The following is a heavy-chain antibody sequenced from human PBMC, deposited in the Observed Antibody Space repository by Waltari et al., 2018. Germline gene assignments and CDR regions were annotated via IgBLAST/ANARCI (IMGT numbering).Heavy chain of an antibody. J-gene: IGHJ6*02. V-gene: IGHV3-53*01. CDR1: GFTVSSNY. D-gene: IGHD2-8*02. CDR3: ASTGGVVRYYYGMDV. CDR2: IYSGGRT. Sequence: EVQLVESGGGLIQPGGSLRLSCAASGFTVSSNYMSWVRQAPGKGVEWVSVIYSGGRTYYADSVEGRFTISRDNAKNTLYLQMNSLRAEDTAVYYCASTGGVVRYYYGMDVWGQGTTVTVSS.